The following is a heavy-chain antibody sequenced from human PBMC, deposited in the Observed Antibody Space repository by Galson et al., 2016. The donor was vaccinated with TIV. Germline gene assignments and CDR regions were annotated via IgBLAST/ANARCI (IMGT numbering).Heavy chain of an antibody. D-gene: IGHD2-15*01. Sequence: SLRLSCAASGFTFDDYDFSWVRQAPGKGLEWVSSINWNGASTGHADSVKGRFTISRDNAKNSLYLQMNDLRVEDMAVYHCAGEWTFGGSCYYFDFWGQGTLVTVSS. CDR2: INWNGAST. CDR1: GFTFDDYD. CDR3: AGEWTFGGSCYYFDF. V-gene: IGHV3-20*01. J-gene: IGHJ4*02.